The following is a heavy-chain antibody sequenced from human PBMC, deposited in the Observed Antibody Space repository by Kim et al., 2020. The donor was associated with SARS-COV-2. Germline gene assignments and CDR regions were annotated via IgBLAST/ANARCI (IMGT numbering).Heavy chain of an antibody. CDR3: ARVDEQQLADSYFYYYAMDV. D-gene: IGHD6-13*01. Sequence: ASVKVSCKASGYTFTSYDMNWVRQATGQGLEWMGWMNPNSGNTGYAQKFQGRVTMTRNTSISTAYMELSSLRSEDTAVYYCARVDEQQLADSYFYYYAMDVWGQGTTVTVSS. J-gene: IGHJ6*02. CDR1: GYTFTSYD. V-gene: IGHV1-8*01. CDR2: MNPNSGNT.